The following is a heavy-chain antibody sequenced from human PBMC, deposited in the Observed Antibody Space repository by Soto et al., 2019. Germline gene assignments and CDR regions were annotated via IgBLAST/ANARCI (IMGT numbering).Heavy chain of an antibody. D-gene: IGHD3-16*01. CDR1: GFTFSSYG. CDR3: AKDDPYRIISDY. J-gene: IGHJ4*02. V-gene: IGHV3-23*01. CDR2: ITSSGGCT. Sequence: EVQLLESGGGLVQPGGSLRLSCAASGFTFSSYGMSWVRQAPGKGLEWVSGITSSGGCTYYADSVKGRFTISRDNSKNTLYLQMSSLRAEDTAVYYCAKDDPYRIISDYWGQGTLVTVSS.